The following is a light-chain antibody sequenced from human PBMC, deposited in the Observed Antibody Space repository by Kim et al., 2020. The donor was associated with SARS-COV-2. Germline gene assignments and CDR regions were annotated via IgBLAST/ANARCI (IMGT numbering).Light chain of an antibody. Sequence: GQSITISCTGTSSDVGGYNYVSWYQQHPGKAPKLMIYDVSNRPSGVSNRFSGSKSGNTASLTISGLQAEDEADYSCSSYTSSNTVVFGGGTQLTVL. CDR1: SSDVGGYNY. CDR3: SSYTSSNTVV. CDR2: DVS. J-gene: IGLJ2*01. V-gene: IGLV2-14*03.